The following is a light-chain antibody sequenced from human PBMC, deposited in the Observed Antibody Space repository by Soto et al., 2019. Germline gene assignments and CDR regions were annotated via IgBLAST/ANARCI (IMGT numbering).Light chain of an antibody. V-gene: IGKV3-11*01. CDR3: QQRSNWR. CDR1: QSVSSY. Sequence: EIVLTQSPATLSLSPGERATLSCRASQSVSSYLAWYQQKHGQAPRLLIYDVSNRATVIPARFSGSGSGTDFTLTICSLEPEDFAVYYCQQRSNWRFGPGTKVDIK. CDR2: DVS. J-gene: IGKJ3*01.